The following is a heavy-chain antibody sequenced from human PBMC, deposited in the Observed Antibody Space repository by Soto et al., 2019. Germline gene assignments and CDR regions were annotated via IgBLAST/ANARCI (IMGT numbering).Heavy chain of an antibody. D-gene: IGHD2-15*01. CDR1: GGSIRSSNW. CDR2: IYHSGST. V-gene: IGHV4-4*02. Sequence: QVQLQESGPGLVKPSGTLSLTCAVSGGSIRSSNWWSWVRQPRGKGPEWIGEIYHSGSTNYNPSLKSRVTLSVDKSKNQFSLKLSSVTAADTAVYYCARRCSGGSCYPSRLDYWGQGTLVTVSS. CDR3: ARRCSGGSCYPSRLDY. J-gene: IGHJ4*02.